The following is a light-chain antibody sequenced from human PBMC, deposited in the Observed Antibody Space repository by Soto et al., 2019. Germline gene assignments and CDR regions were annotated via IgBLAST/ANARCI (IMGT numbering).Light chain of an antibody. CDR2: SHS. V-gene: IGLV1-44*01. J-gene: IGLJ1*01. CDR3: AAWDDSLNGYV. CDR1: SSNIRANT. Sequence: QSALTQPPSASGTPGQRVDFSCSGSSSNIRANTVNWYQQLPGAAPKLLIYSHSQRPSGVPDRFSGSKSGTSASLAISGLQSDDEADYYCAAWDDSLNGYVFGSGTKVTVL.